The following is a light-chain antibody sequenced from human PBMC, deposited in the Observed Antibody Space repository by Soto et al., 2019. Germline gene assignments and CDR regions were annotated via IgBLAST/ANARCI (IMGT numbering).Light chain of an antibody. Sequence: DMQLTQSPSFLSASVGDRVTITCRASQNINTFLAWYQQKPGKAPKLLIFATSTLLSGVPSRFSGSGSGTESSLTISSLQPEDFATYYYHQLNTSPLTFGPGTKVEI. CDR2: ATS. J-gene: IGKJ3*01. CDR1: QNINTF. CDR3: HQLNTSPLT. V-gene: IGKV1-9*01.